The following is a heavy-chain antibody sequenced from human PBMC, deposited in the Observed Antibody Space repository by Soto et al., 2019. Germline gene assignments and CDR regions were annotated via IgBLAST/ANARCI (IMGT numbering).Heavy chain of an antibody. Sequence: QVRLVQSGAEVQRPGASLNISCQATGYQFTGSYLHWVRRAPGHGIQWMGMINPDTGSTTYAETFQGRVAMSTDRSAGTVYLGLGSLRSDDTATYYCARQYCSGTSCYWYFDFWGQGTLVTVSS. J-gene: IGHJ4*02. CDR3: ARQYCSGTSCYWYFDF. CDR2: INPDTGST. D-gene: IGHD2-2*01. CDR1: GYQFTGSY. V-gene: IGHV1-46*01.